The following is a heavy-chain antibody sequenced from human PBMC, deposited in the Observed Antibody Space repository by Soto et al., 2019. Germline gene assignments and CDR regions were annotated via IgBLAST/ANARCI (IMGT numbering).Heavy chain of an antibody. CDR1: GGSISSSRCH. D-gene: IGHD4-17*01. CDR2: IKYSGTT. CDR3: ARDDGDYVGYYYYYGMDV. Sequence: PSETLSLTCTVSGGSISSSRCHWGWIRQPPGKGLEWIASIKYSGTTFYNPSLKSRVTLSVDTSKNQFSLKLSSVTAADTAVYYCARDDGDYVGYYYYYGMDVWGQGTTVTVS. V-gene: IGHV4-39*02. J-gene: IGHJ6*02.